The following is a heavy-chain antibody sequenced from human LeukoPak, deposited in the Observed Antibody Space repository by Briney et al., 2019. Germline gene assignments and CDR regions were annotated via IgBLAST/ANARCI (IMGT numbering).Heavy chain of an antibody. CDR2: IIPIFGTA. CDR1: GGTFSSYA. Sequence: SVKVSCKASGGTFSSYAISWVRQAPGQGLEWMGGIIPIFGTANYAQKFQGRVTITADESTSTAYMELSSLRSEDTAVYYCARALYYYDSSAHPYYYYGMDVWGQGTTVAVSS. V-gene: IGHV1-69*13. CDR3: ARALYYYDSSAHPYYYYGMDV. J-gene: IGHJ6*02. D-gene: IGHD3-22*01.